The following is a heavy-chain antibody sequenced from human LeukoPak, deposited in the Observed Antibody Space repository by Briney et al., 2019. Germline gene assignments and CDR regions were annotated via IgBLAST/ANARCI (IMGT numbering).Heavy chain of an antibody. J-gene: IGHJ6*02. Sequence: GGSLRLSCAASGFTFNNYAMNWVRQAPGKGLEWVSTISVSGATTYYADSVKGRFTISRDNSKNTLYLQMNSLRVEDTAVYYCAKLLTSYYYYGMDVWGQGTTVTVSS. V-gene: IGHV3-23*01. D-gene: IGHD4/OR15-4a*01. CDR1: GFTFNNYA. CDR2: ISVSGATT. CDR3: AKLLTSYYYYGMDV.